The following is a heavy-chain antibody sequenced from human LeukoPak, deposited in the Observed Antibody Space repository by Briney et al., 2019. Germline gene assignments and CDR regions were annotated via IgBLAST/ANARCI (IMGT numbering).Heavy chain of an antibody. V-gene: IGHV3-21*01. J-gene: IGHJ6*03. CDR3: ARATMGATTLNYYYFFMDL. Sequence: KAGGSLRLSCLGSGFAFNAYTITWVGQAPGKGLEGFSSITSTSAYRQYGDSVSGRLTISRDNTKNSVYLQMDSLGAEDTAVYHCARATMGATTLNYYYFFMDLWGKGTTVTVSS. CDR1: GFAFNAYT. CDR2: ITSTSAYR. D-gene: IGHD1-26*01.